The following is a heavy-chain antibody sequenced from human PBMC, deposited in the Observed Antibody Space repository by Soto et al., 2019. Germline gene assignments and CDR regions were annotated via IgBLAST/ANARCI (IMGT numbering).Heavy chain of an antibody. CDR1: GGSFSTYG. D-gene: IGHD4-17*01. V-gene: IGHV1-69*13. J-gene: IGHJ4*02. CDR3: ARELDPYYGGNSLYLDY. CDR2: IMPKFGTT. Sequence: QVQLVQSGAEVKKPGSSVKVSCKASGGSFSTYGINWVRLAPGQGLEWMGGIMPKFGTTNYAQKFRGRVTITADESTNTAYMELNYLRSEDTAVYFCARELDPYYGGNSLYLDYWGQGTLVTVSS.